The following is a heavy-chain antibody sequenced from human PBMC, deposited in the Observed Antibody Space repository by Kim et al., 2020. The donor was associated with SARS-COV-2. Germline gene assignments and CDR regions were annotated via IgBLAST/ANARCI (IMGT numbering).Heavy chain of an antibody. CDR3: AREYSSGWYYFDY. CDR1: GFTFSSYG. CDR2: IWYDGSNK. V-gene: IGHV3-33*01. Sequence: GGSLRLSCAASGFTFSSYGMHWVRQAPSKGLEWVAVIWYDGSNKYYADSVKGRFTISRDNSKNTLYLQMNSLRAEDTAVYYCAREYSSGWYYFDYWGQGT. D-gene: IGHD6-19*01. J-gene: IGHJ4*02.